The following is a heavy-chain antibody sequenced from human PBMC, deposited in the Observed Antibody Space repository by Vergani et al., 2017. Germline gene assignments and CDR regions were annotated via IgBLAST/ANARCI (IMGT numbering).Heavy chain of an antibody. Sequence: EVQLVESGGGLVQPGRSLRLSCTASGFTFDDYAMHWARQAPGKGLEWVSGISWNSGTIAYADSVEGRFTISRDNAKNSLYLQMNSLRAEDTALYYCAKDSGSGWISFDYWGQGTLVTVSS. V-gene: IGHV3-9*01. CDR3: AKDSGSGWISFDY. D-gene: IGHD6-19*01. CDR2: ISWNSGTI. CDR1: GFTFDDYA. J-gene: IGHJ4*02.